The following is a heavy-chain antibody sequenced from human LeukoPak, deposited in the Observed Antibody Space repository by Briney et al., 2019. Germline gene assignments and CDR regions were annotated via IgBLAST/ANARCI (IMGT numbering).Heavy chain of an antibody. J-gene: IGHJ3*02. CDR2: IFPSDSDS. CDR3: ARRISDAFDI. CDR1: GYSFTSYW. D-gene: IGHD3-10*01. V-gene: IGHV5-51*01. Sequence: GASLKISCEASGYSFTSYWIGWVRQMPGKGLEWMGIIFPSDSDSTYSPSFQGQVTISVDKSISTAYLQWNILKASGTAMYYCARRISDAFDIWGQGTMVTVSS.